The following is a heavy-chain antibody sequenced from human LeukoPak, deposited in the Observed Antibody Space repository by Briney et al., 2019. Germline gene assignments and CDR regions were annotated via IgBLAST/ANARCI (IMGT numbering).Heavy chain of an antibody. Sequence: ASVKVSCKASGYTFTGYYMHWVRQAPGQGLEWLGRINPNSGVPNYAQKFQGRVTMTRDTAISTAYMQLSSLRSGDTAVYYCARAVGYSSSYYGRFDPWGQETLVTVSS. CDR2: INPNSGVP. CDR1: GYTFTGYY. J-gene: IGHJ5*02. V-gene: IGHV1-2*06. CDR3: ARAVGYSSSYYGRFDP. D-gene: IGHD6-13*01.